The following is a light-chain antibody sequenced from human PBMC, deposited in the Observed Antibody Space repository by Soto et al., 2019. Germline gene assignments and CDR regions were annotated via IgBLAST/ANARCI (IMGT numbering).Light chain of an antibody. CDR1: QSVSDNY. CDR3: QQYGGSPRVS. V-gene: IGKV3-20*01. Sequence: EIVLTQSPGALSLSPGERATLSCRASQSVSDNYLAWYQQKPGQAPRLLIYGASTRATGIPDRFSGSGSGTDFTLTISRLEPEDFAVYYCQQYGGSPRVSFGEGTKVEIK. J-gene: IGKJ4*01. CDR2: GAS.